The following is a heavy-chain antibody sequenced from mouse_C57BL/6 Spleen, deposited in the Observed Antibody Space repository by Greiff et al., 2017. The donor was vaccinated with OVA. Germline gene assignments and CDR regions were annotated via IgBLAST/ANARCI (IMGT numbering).Heavy chain of an antibody. CDR2: ILPGSGST. V-gene: IGHV1-9*01. J-gene: IGHJ1*03. CDR3: ARPYYYGSSYWYFDV. CDR1: GYTFTGYW. D-gene: IGHD1-1*01. Sequence: QVQLQQSGAELMKPGASVKLSCKATGYTFTGYWIEWVKQRPGHGLEWIGEILPGSGSTNYNAKFKGKATFTADTSSNTAYMQLSSLTTDDSAIYYCARPYYYGSSYWYFDVWGTGTTVTVSS.